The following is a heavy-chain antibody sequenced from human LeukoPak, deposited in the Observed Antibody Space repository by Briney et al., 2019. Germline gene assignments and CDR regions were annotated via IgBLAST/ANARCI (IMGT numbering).Heavy chain of an antibody. CDR3: AKGHMIVVARRIDY. D-gene: IGHD3-22*01. J-gene: IGHJ4*02. CDR2: ISGSGGST. CDR1: GFTFSSYA. V-gene: IGHV3-23*01. Sequence: GGSLRLSCAASGFTFSSYAMSWVRQAPGKGLEWVSAISGSGGSTYYADSVKGRFTISRDNSKNTLYLQMNSLRAEDTAVYYCAKGHMIVVARRIDYWGQGTLVTVSS.